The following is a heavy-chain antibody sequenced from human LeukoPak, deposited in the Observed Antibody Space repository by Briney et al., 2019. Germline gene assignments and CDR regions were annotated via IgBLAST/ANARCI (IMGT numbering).Heavy chain of an antibody. D-gene: IGHD4-17*01. CDR2: IVPIFGTA. V-gene: IGHV1-69*13. CDR1: GGTFSSYG. J-gene: IGHJ6*03. CDR3: AAGDYEDYYYTIDV. Sequence: SVKVSCKASGGTFSSYGIRWVGQAPGQGLEWMGGIVPIFGTANYAQKFQGRVTITADESTSTAYMELSSLRCDNTAVYYCAAGDYEDYYYTIDVWDKGTPVTVSS.